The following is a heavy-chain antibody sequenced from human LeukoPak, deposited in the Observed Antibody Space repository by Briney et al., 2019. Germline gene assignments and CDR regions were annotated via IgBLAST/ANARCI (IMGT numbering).Heavy chain of an antibody. Sequence: GGSLRLSCAASGFTFSSYAMHWVRQAPGKGLEWVAVISYDGSNKYYADSVKGRFTISRDNSKNTLYLQMNSLRAGDTAVYYCARLLGFWSGYDYWGQGTLVTVSS. CDR3: ARLLGFWSGYDY. J-gene: IGHJ4*02. D-gene: IGHD3-3*01. V-gene: IGHV3-30-3*01. CDR2: ISYDGSNK. CDR1: GFTFSSYA.